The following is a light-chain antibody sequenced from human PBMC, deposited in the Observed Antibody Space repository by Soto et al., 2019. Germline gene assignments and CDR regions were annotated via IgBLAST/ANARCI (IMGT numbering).Light chain of an antibody. V-gene: IGKV3-15*01. CDR3: QQYNNWPQT. CDR1: QSVSSN. Sequence: ELVLRQSPATLYVSPGDIATLSCRASQSVSSNLAWYQQKPGQAPRLLIYGASTRATGIPARFSGSGSGTEFTLTISSLQSEDFAVYYCQQYNNWPQTFGQGTKVDIK. J-gene: IGKJ1*01. CDR2: GAS.